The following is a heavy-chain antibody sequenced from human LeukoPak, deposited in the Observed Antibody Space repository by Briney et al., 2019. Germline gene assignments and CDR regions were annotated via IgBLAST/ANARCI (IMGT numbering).Heavy chain of an antibody. D-gene: IGHD6-19*01. CDR2: ITGSGGST. V-gene: IGHV3-23*01. J-gene: IGHJ4*02. CDR3: AKALYSSGWYPADY. Sequence: PGGSLRLSCAASGFTFSSYAMSWVRQDPGKGLEWVSAITGSGGSTYYADSVKGRFTISRDNSKNTLYLQMNSLRAEDTAVYYCAKALYSSGWYPADYWGQGTLVTVSS. CDR1: GFTFSSYA.